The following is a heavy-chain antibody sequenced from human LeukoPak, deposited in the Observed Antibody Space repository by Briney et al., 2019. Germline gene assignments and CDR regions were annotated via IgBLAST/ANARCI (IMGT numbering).Heavy chain of an antibody. J-gene: IGHJ5*02. Sequence: GGSLRLSCAASGFTFSSYWMHWVRQAPGEGLVWVSYLSTDGSFTTYADSVNGRFTISRDNAKNTLYLQMNSLRVDDTAVYYCARDRGGWIDPWGQGTLVTVSS. CDR2: LSTDGSFT. V-gene: IGHV3-74*01. D-gene: IGHD2-15*01. CDR1: GFTFSSYW. CDR3: ARDRGGWIDP.